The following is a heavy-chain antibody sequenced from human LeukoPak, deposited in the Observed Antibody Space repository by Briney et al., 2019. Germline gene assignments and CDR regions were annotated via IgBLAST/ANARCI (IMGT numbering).Heavy chain of an antibody. V-gene: IGHV3-33*01. CDR3: ARVTGSGSYYNGIDY. CDR2: IWYDGSNK. CDR1: GFTFSSYG. Sequence: HPGRSLRLSCAASGFTFSSYGMHWVRQAPGKGPEWVAVIWYDGSNKYYADSVKGRFTISRDNSKNTLYLQMNSLRAEDTAVYYCARVTGSGSYYNGIDYWGQGTLVTVSS. D-gene: IGHD3-10*01. J-gene: IGHJ4*02.